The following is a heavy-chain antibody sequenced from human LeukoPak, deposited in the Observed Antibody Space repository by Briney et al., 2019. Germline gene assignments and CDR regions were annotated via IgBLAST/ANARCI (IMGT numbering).Heavy chain of an antibody. D-gene: IGHD3-10*01. CDR1: GFTFSSYA. Sequence: GGSLRLSCAASGFTFSSYAMHWVRQAPGKGLEGVAVMSYDGSNRYYADSVKGRFTISRDNSKNTLYLQMDSLKTEDTAVYYCTGNYYGSGSYADFDYWGQGTLVTVSS. V-gene: IGHV3-30*04. J-gene: IGHJ4*02. CDR3: TGNYYGSGSYADFDY. CDR2: MSYDGSNR.